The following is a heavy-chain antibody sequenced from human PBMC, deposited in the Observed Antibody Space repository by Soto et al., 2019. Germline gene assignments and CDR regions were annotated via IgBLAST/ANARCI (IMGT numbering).Heavy chain of an antibody. J-gene: IGHJ3*02. CDR1: GGSISSYY. CDR3: ARDYHSGGAFDI. V-gene: IGHV4-59*01. D-gene: IGHD6-19*01. Sequence: QVQLQEPGPGLVKPSETLSLTCTVSGGSISSYYWSWIRQPPGKGLEWIGYIYYSGSTNYNPSLKSRVTMPVNXSKNQFSLKLSSVTAADTAVYYCARDYHSGGAFDIWGQGTMVTVSS. CDR2: IYYSGST.